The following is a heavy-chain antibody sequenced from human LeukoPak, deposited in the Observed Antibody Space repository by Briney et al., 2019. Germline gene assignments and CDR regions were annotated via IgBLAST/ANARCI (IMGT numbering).Heavy chain of an antibody. Sequence: ASVKVSCKASGGTFSSYTISWVRQAPGQGLEWMGWIIPILGIANYAQKFQGRVTITADKSTSTAYMELSSLRSEDTAVYYCARDLVVVPAAIRLVYEGVFDYWGQGTLVTVSS. V-gene: IGHV1-69*10. J-gene: IGHJ4*02. CDR3: ARDLVVVPAAIRLVYEGVFDY. CDR1: GGTFSSYT. D-gene: IGHD2-2*02. CDR2: IIPILGIA.